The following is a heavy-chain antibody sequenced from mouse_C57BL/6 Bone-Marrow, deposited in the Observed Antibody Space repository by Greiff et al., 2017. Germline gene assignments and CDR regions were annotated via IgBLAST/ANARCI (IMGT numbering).Heavy chain of an antibody. CDR1: GFHIKDYY. J-gene: IGHJ2*01. Sequence: VQLKQSGAELVRPGASVKLSCTASGFHIKDYYMHWVKQRPEQGLEWIGRIDPEDGDTEYAPKFQGKATMTADTSSNTAYLQLSSLTSEDTAVYYCTTYYYGSSLDYWGQGTTLTVSS. V-gene: IGHV14-1*01. CDR2: IDPEDGDT. D-gene: IGHD1-1*01. CDR3: TTYYYGSSLDY.